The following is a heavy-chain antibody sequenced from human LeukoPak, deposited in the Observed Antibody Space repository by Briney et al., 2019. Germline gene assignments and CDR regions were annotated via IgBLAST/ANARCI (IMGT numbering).Heavy chain of an antibody. CDR1: SGSFSGYY. V-gene: IGHV4-34*01. Sequence: SETLSLTCAVYSGSFSGYYWSWIRQPPGKGLEWIGEINHSGSTNYNPSLKSRVTISVDTSKNQFSLKLSSVTAADTAVYYCAREGEDILTGYQTHWGQGTLVIVSS. D-gene: IGHD3-9*01. CDR3: AREGEDILTGYQTH. CDR2: INHSGST. J-gene: IGHJ4*02.